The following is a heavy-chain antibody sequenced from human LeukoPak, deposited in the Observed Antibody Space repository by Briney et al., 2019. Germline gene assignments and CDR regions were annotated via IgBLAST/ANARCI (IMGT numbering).Heavy chain of an antibody. J-gene: IGHJ6*02. CDR2: INHSGSS. CDR1: GGSFSGYY. Sequence: SETLSLTCAVYGGSFSGYYWSWIRQPPGKGLEWMGEINHSGSSNYNPSLMSRGTISVDTSKNQFSLKLSSVTAADTAVYYCARGRPNLYCSSPSCYHYYYYGMDVWGQGTTVTVSS. CDR3: ARGRPNLYCSSPSCYHYYYYGMDV. D-gene: IGHD2-2*01. V-gene: IGHV4-34*01.